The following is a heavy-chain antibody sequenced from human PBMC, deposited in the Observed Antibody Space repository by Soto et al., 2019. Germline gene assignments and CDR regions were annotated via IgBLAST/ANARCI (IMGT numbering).Heavy chain of an antibody. V-gene: IGHV3-74*01. CDR1: GFTFSRYW. Sequence: GGSLRLSCAASGFTFSRYWMHWVRQAPGKGLVWVSRIDSDGSNTRYADSAKGRFTISRDNAKNTLYLQMNSLRAEDTAVYYCARVQGFCSGGSCYRSYYYYYGMDVWGQGTTVTVSS. CDR3: ARVQGFCSGGSCYRSYYYYYGMDV. J-gene: IGHJ6*02. D-gene: IGHD2-15*01. CDR2: IDSDGSNT.